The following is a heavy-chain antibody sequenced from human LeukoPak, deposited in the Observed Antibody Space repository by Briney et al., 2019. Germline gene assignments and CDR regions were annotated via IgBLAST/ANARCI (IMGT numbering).Heavy chain of an antibody. CDR2: ISGSGGGT. Sequence: GGSLRLSCAASGFTFSSSGMSWVRQAPGKGLEWVSAISGSGGGTYYADSVKGRFTISRDNSKNTLYLQMNSLRAEDTALYYCAKEQSAAGLWGQGTLVTVSS. CDR1: GFTFSSSG. CDR3: AKEQSAAGL. V-gene: IGHV3-23*01. J-gene: IGHJ4*02. D-gene: IGHD6-13*01.